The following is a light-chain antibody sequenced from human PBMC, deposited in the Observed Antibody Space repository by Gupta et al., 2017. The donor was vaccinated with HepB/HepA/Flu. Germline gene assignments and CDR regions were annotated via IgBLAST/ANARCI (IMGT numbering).Light chain of an antibody. CDR1: QSVLYSSNNKNY. Sequence: DIVMTQSPDSLAVSLGERATINCKSSQSVLYSSNNKNYLAWYQQKPGQPPKLLIYWASTRESGVPDRFSGSGSGTDFTLTISSLQAEDVAVYYCQQHYTTPLTFGGGTKGESK. CDR2: WAS. V-gene: IGKV4-1*01. J-gene: IGKJ4*01. CDR3: QQHYTTPLT.